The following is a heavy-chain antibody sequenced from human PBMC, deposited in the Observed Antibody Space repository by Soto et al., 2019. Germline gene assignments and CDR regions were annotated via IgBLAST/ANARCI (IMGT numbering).Heavy chain of an antibody. J-gene: IGHJ5*02. V-gene: IGHV4-31*03. CDR3: ARLYDSSGYLSNWFDP. CDR2: IYYSGST. D-gene: IGHD3-22*01. Sequence: SETLSLTCTVSGGSISSGGYYWSWIRQHPGKGLEWIGYIYYSGSTCYNPSLKSRVTISVDTSKNQFSLKLSSVTAADTAVYYCARLYDSSGYLSNWFDPWGQGTLVTVSS. CDR1: GGSISSGGYY.